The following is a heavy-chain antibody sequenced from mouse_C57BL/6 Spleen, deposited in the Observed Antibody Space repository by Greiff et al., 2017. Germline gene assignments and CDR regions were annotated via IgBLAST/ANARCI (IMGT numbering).Heavy chain of an antibody. CDR2: IYPGGGYT. Sequence: QVQLQQSGAELVRPGTSVKMSCTASGYTFTNYWIGWAKQRPGHGLEWIGDIYPGGGYTNYNEKFKGKATLTADKSSSTAYMQFSSLTSEDSAIYYCARADYYGSSSYYYAMDYWGQGTSVTVSS. D-gene: IGHD1-1*01. J-gene: IGHJ4*01. CDR3: ARADYYGSSSYYYAMDY. V-gene: IGHV1-63*01. CDR1: GYTFTNYW.